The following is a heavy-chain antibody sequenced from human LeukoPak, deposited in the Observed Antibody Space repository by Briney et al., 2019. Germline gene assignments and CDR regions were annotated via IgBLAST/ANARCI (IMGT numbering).Heavy chain of an antibody. V-gene: IGHV3-21*01. CDR3: ARSLGELSLAAAY. Sequence: GGSLRLSCAASGFTFSNAWMSWVRQAPGKGLEWVSCISSSSSYIYYADSVKGRFTISRDNAKNSLYLQMNSLRVEDTAVYYRARSLGELSLAAAYWGQGILVTVSS. CDR2: ISSSSSYI. J-gene: IGHJ4*02. CDR1: GFTFSNAW. D-gene: IGHD3-16*02.